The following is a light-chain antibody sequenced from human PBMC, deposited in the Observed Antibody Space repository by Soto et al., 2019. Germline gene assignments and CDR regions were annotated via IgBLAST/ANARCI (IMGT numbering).Light chain of an antibody. J-gene: IGLJ1*01. CDR3: SSYAGTHVV. V-gene: IGLV2-8*01. CDR1: SSDVGGYNY. Sequence: QSVLTQPPSASGSPGQSVAISCTGTSSDVGGYNYVSWYQQHPGKAPKLMIYDVSERPSGVPDRFSGSKSGNTASLTVSGLQAEDEADYFCSSYAGTHVVFGPGTKVTVL. CDR2: DVS.